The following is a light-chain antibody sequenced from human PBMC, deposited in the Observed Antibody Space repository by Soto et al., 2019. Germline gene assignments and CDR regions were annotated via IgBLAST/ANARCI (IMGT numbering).Light chain of an antibody. CDR3: LQHSDYPFT. V-gene: IGKV1-5*01. CDR2: EAS. Sequence: DIQMTQSPSRMYPSVGDRITISCRASQTFNSWVTWYQQNPGKAPKLLIYEASTLESGVPARFSGSGSGTEFTLTISGLQPEDFATYYCLQHSDYPFTFGRGTKVDI. J-gene: IGKJ3*01. CDR1: QTFNSW.